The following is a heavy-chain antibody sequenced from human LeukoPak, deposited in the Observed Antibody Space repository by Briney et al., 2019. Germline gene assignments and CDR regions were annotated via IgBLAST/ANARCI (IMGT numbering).Heavy chain of an antibody. J-gene: IGHJ4*02. CDR1: GFTFSSYW. D-gene: IGHD3-22*01. CDR3: ARDSRYYYDSSSFFDY. CDR2: IKQDGSEK. Sequence: GGSLRLSCAASGFTFSSYWMNWVRQAPGKGLEWVANIKQDGSEKYYVDSVKGRFTISRNNAKNSLYLQMKSLRAEDTAVYYCARDSRYYYDSSSFFDYWGQGTLVTVSS. V-gene: IGHV3-7*01.